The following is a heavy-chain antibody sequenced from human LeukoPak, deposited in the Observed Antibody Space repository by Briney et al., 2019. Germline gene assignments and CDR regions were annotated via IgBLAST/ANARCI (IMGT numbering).Heavy chain of an antibody. J-gene: IGHJ6*03. V-gene: IGHV1-2*02. D-gene: IGHD1-1*01. Sequence: ASVKVSCKASGYTFTGYYMHWVRQAPGQGLEWMGWINPNRGGTNYTQKFQGRVTMTRDTSISTAYMELSRLRSDDTAVYYCARGGYNWNDVTYYYMDVWGKGTTVTVSS. CDR1: GYTFTGYY. CDR3: ARGGYNWNDVTYYYMDV. CDR2: INPNRGGT.